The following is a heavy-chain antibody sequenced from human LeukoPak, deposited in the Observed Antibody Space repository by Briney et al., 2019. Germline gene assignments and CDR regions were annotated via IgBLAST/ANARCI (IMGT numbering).Heavy chain of an antibody. CDR1: GGSFSRYY. CDR2: INHSGST. CDR3: ARPYCSSTSCYDAIWFDP. Sequence: PSETLSLTCAVYGGSFSRYYWSWIRQPPGKGLEWIGEINHSGSTNYNPSLKCRVTISVDTSKNQFSLKLSSVTAADTAVYYCARPYCSSTSCYDAIWFDPWGQGTLVTISS. D-gene: IGHD2-2*01. V-gene: IGHV4-34*01. J-gene: IGHJ5*02.